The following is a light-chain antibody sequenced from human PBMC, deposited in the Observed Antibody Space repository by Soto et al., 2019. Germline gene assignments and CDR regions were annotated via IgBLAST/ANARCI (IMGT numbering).Light chain of an antibody. CDR2: DAS. CDR1: QSVTTF. J-gene: IGKJ4*01. CDR3: QQRSNWPPVIT. V-gene: IGKV3-11*01. Sequence: EIVLTQSPATLSLSPGERATLSCRASQSVTTFLAWYQQKPDQAPRLLIYDASTRATGIPVRFSGSGSGTDFTLTISSLEPEDFAVYYCQQRSNWPPVITFGGGTKVEIK.